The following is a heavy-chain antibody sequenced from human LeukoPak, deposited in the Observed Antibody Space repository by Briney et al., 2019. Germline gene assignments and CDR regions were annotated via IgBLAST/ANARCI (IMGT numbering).Heavy chain of an antibody. CDR3: ARLEIIPTSGHFVFDH. V-gene: IGHV4-61*02. D-gene: IGHD5-24*01. J-gene: IGHJ4*02. CDR1: GGSIYSGTSY. CDR2: IYPIGGT. Sequence: SETLSLTCTVSGGSIYSGTSYWSWLRQPAGKRLEWLGRIYPIGGTDYNPSLKSRITMSLDMPKNQFYLRLTSVTAADTAVYYCARLEIIPTSGHFVFDHWGQGALVTVSS.